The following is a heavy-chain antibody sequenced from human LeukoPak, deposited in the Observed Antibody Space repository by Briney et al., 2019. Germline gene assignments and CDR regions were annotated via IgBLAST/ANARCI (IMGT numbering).Heavy chain of an antibody. J-gene: IGHJ3*02. CDR2: IYYSGST. CDR3: ARRAGNSDDAFDI. V-gene: IGHV4-59*08. CDR1: GGSISSYY. D-gene: IGHD1-1*01. Sequence: SETLSLTCTVSGGSISSYYWSWIRQPPGKGLEWIGYIYYSGSTNYNPSLKSRVTISVDTSKNQFSLKLSSVTAADTAVYYCARRAGNSDDAFDIWGQGTMVTVSS.